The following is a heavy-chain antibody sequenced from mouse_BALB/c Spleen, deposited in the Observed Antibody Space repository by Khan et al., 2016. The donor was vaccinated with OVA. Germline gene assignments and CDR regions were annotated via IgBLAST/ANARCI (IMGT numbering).Heavy chain of an antibody. V-gene: IGHV5-9-3*01. J-gene: IGHJ3*01. Sequence: EVELVESGGGLVKPGGSLKLSCAASGFTFSSYAMSWVRQTPEKRLEWVATINRDGTYTYYPDSVKGRFTISRDNAKNTLYLQMSSRRSEDTAMYYCARHNFGPFAYWGQGTLVTVSA. CDR2: INRDGTYT. CDR1: GFTFSSYA. D-gene: IGHD3-1*01. CDR3: ARHNFGPFAY.